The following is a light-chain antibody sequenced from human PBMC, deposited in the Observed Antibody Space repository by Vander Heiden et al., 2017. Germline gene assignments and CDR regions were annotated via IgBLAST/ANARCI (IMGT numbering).Light chain of an antibody. V-gene: IGLV3-21*04. CDR2: GDS. CDR3: QVWDGSSDHVV. CDR1: NIGSKS. J-gene: IGLJ3*02. Sequence: SSVLTHPPSRAVAPGTMSRIGCRGNNIGSKSVHWYQQQPGQAPVLVISGDSDRPSGIPERFSGSNSGNTATLTISRVEAGDEADYYCQVWDGSSDHVVFGGGTKLTVL.